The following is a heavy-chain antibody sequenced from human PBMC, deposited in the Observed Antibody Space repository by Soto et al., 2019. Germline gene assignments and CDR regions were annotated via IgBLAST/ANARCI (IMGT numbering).Heavy chain of an antibody. V-gene: IGHV1-69*01. Sequence: QVQLVQSGAEVKKPGSSVKVSCKASGGTFSSYAISWVRQAPGQGLEWMGGIIPIFGTANYAQKFQGRVTATTEEIQGPTYMGARRPGTEVPALYYCAGGGEGSSGYPYYYYGMDVWGQGTTVTVSS. CDR3: AGGGEGSSGYPYYYYGMDV. CDR2: IIPIFGTA. J-gene: IGHJ6*02. D-gene: IGHD3-22*01. CDR1: GGTFSSYA.